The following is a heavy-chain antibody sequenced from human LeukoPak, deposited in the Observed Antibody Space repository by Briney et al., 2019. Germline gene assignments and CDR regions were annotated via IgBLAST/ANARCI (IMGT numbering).Heavy chain of an antibody. CDR2: IYFSGST. CDR1: GGSISGYY. J-gene: IGHJ3*02. D-gene: IGHD5-12*01. Sequence: SETLSLTCTVSGGSISGYYWSWIRQPPGKGLEWIGYIYFSGSTKYNPSLKSRVTISVDTSKNQFSLKLSSVTAADTAVYYCARENSALGYSGYVDAFDIWGQGTMVTVSS. V-gene: IGHV4-59*12. CDR3: ARENSALGYSGYVDAFDI.